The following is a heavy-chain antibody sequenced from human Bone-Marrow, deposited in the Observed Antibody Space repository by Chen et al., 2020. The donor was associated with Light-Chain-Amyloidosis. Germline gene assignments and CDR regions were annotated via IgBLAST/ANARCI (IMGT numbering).Heavy chain of an antibody. CDR3: AKGFGSGTYSSPGDY. CDR1: GFDFADSA. J-gene: IGHJ4*02. D-gene: IGHD3-10*01. V-gene: IGHV3-9*01. Sequence: EVQLVESGGGLVQPGGSLRLSCSASGFDFADSAMPWVRQAPGRGLQWVSGIRRDTGRTYYADSLRGRFTVSRDNGKTSLFLEMNGLRPDDTALYFCAKGFGSGTYSSPGDYWGQGIMVNVSS. CDR2: IRRDTGRT.